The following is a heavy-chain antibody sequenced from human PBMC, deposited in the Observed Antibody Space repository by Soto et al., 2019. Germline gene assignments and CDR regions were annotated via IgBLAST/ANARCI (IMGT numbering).Heavy chain of an antibody. J-gene: IGHJ6*01. Sequence: GESLKICCKGSGYSFTSYWISWVRQMPGKSLEWMGRIDPSDSYTNYSPSFQDHVTISADKSISTAYLQWSSLKASDTAMYYCARHYDTLISSYYDNLYGLDVWAQGTTVTVSS. V-gene: IGHV5-10-1*01. CDR2: IDPSDSYT. CDR3: ARHYDTLISSYYDNLYGLDV. D-gene: IGHD3-9*01. CDR1: GYSFTSYW.